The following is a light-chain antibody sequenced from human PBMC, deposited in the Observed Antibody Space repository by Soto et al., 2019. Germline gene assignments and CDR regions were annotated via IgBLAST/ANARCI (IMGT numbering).Light chain of an antibody. CDR2: KVS. Sequence: DVAMTPSPLSLPVTLGQPASISCRTRQSIVYSDGNTYLNWFHQRTGQSPRRLIYKVSNRDSGVPDRFSGSGSGPDFTLKISRVEAEDGGGYYCMQGTDWPRRTCGGGTKVASK. V-gene: IGKV2-30*01. J-gene: IGKJ4*01. CDR3: MQGTDWPRRT. CDR1: QSIVYSDGNTY.